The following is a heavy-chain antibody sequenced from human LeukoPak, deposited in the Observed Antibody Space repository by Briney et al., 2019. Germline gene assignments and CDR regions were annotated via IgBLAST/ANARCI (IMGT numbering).Heavy chain of an antibody. Sequence: GGSLRLSCAASGFTFSSHAMNWVRQAPGKGLEWVSGIYANAGQTFYADSVKGRFTMSRDNSKNTLYLQMDSLRAEDTAIYYCARVGNYWGQGTLVTVSS. CDR1: GFTFSSHA. CDR3: ARVGNY. D-gene: IGHD1-26*01. CDR2: IYANAGQT. V-gene: IGHV3-23*01. J-gene: IGHJ4*02.